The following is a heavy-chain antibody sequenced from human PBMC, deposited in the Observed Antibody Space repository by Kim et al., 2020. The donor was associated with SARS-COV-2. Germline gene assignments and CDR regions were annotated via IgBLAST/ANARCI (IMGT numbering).Heavy chain of an antibody. J-gene: IGHJ4*02. CDR1: GFTFNDHY. D-gene: IGHD3-3*01. CDR2: IRHIRDGSTT. CDR3: ARSNFWVLDY. V-gene: IGHV3-72*01. Sequence: GVSLRLSCVTSGFTFNDHYIDWVRQGPGKGLEWVGRIRHIRDGSTTEYAASVKGRFTISRDDSKTSYLQMNSLKIEDTAVYFCARSNFWVLDYWGQGTPVTVSS.